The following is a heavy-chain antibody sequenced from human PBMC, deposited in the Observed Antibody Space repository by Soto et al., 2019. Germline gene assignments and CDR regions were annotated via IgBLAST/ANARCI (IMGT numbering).Heavy chain of an antibody. D-gene: IGHD3-22*01. V-gene: IGHV1-18*01. Sequence: ASVKVSCKASGYTFTSYGISWVRQAPGQGLEWMGWISAYNGNTNYAQKLQGRVTMTTDTSTSTAYMELRSLRSDDTAVYYFARVRSGYPPHIFDYWGKGTLVTVSS. CDR2: ISAYNGNT. J-gene: IGHJ4*02. CDR1: GYTFTSYG. CDR3: ARVRSGYPPHIFDY.